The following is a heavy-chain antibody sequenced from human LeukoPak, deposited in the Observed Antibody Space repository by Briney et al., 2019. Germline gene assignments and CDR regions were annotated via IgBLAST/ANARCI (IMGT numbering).Heavy chain of an antibody. J-gene: IGHJ3*01. D-gene: IGHD2-2*01. CDR3: AREVITPGDSDGFDL. Sequence: SETLSLACTVSGGSISSANHFWSWVRQSPGEGLEWIGYIHYDGRAHYNPSLKSRVSMSLDMSKNQFSLSLSSVTAAGTAIYYCAREVITPGDSDGFDLWGQGTMVSVSS. V-gene: IGHV4-30-4*08. CDR1: GGSISSANHF. CDR2: IHYDGRA.